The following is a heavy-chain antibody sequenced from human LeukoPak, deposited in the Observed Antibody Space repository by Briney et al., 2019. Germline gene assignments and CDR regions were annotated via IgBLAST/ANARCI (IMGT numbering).Heavy chain of an antibody. J-gene: IGHJ6*02. CDR3: AKVGYIGGYYYYGMDV. V-gene: IGHV3-30*18. Sequence: AGGSLRLSCAASGFTFSSYGMHWVRQAPGKGLEWVAVISYDGSNKYYADSVKGRFTISRDNSKNTLYLQMNSLRAEDTAVYYCAKVGYIGGYYYYGMDVWGQGTTVTVSS. CDR2: ISYDGSNK. CDR1: GFTFSSYG. D-gene: IGHD1-1*01.